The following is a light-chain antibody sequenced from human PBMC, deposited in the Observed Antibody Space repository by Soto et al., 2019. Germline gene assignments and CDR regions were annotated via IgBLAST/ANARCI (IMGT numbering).Light chain of an antibody. V-gene: IGKV3-20*01. CDR2: GAS. CDR1: QSVSSSY. Sequence: EIVLTQSPGTLSWSPGERATLSCRASQSVSSSYLAWYQPKPGQAPRLLIYGASSRATGIPDRLSGSGYGTDFTRTISRLEPEDFAVYYCQQYGRSPRTFGQGTKVEIK. J-gene: IGKJ1*01. CDR3: QQYGRSPRT.